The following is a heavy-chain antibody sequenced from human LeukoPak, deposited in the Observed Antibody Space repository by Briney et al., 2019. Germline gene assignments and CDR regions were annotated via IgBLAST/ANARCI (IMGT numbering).Heavy chain of an antibody. CDR2: IYYTGNT. Sequence: PSETLSLTCSVSGDSIIGYYWGWIRQPPGKGLEWIGNIYYTGNTYYNSSLKSRVTISLDTSKHQFSLKVISMTAADTAAYYCTKSDGYGLIRICGRGTMVTVSS. D-gene: IGHD3-10*01. CDR3: TKSDGYGLIRI. V-gene: IGHV4-39*07. J-gene: IGHJ3*02. CDR1: GDSIIGYY.